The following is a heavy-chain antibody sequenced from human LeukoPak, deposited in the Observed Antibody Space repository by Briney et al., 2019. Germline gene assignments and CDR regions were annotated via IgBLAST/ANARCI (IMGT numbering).Heavy chain of an antibody. CDR3: ARDYGRSRDYGMDV. Sequence: GGSLRLSCAASGFTFSNYWMHWVRQAPGKGLVWVSRINSDGSSTTYADSVKGRFTISRDNAKNTLYLQMNSLRAEDTAVYYCARDYGRSRDYGMDVWGQGTTVTVSS. CDR2: INSDGSST. CDR1: GFTFSNYW. D-gene: IGHD3-10*01. J-gene: IGHJ6*02. V-gene: IGHV3-74*01.